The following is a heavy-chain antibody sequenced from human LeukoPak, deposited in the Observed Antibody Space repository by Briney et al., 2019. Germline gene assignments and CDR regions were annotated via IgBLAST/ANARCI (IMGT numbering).Heavy chain of an antibody. V-gene: IGHV4-34*01. CDR3: ARRMASGELDY. Sequence: SETLSLTCAVYGGSFSGYYWSWIRQPPGKGLEWIGEINHSGSTNYNPSLKSRVTISVDTSKNQFSLKLRSVTAADTAVYYCARRMASGELDYWGQGTLVTVSS. D-gene: IGHD5-24*01. CDR2: INHSGST. CDR1: GGSFSGYY. J-gene: IGHJ4*02.